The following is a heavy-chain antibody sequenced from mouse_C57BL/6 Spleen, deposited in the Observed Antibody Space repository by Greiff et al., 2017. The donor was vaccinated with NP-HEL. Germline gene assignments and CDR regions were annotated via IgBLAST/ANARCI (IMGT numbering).Heavy chain of an antibody. J-gene: IGHJ3*01. CDR3: ASGWDAFAY. D-gene: IGHD4-1*01. Sequence: VQLKESGPGLVKPSQSLSLTCSVTGYSITSGYYWNWIRQFPGNKLEWMGYISYDGSNNYNPSLKNRISITRDTSKNQFFLKLNSVTTEDTATYYCASGWDAFAYWGQGTLVTVSA. CDR1: GYSITSGYY. V-gene: IGHV3-6*01. CDR2: ISYDGSN.